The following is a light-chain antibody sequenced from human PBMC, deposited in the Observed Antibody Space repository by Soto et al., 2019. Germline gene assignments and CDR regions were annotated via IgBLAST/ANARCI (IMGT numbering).Light chain of an antibody. CDR1: SSNIGSNT. J-gene: IGLJ1*01. CDR3: EAWDDSLNGPHG. CDR2: SNN. Sequence: QSVLTQPPSASGTPGQRVTISCSGSSSNIGSNTVNWYQQLPGTAPKLLIYSNNQRPSGVPDRFSGSKSGTSASLAISGLQSEDEAAYYCEAWDDSLNGPHGFGTGTKVTVL. V-gene: IGLV1-44*01.